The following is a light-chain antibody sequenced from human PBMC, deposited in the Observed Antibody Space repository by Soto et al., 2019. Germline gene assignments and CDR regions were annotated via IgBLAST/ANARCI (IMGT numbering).Light chain of an antibody. CDR3: QTWDTGARVV. V-gene: IGLV4-69*01. CDR1: SGHSSYA. CDR2: LSSDGSH. Sequence: QSVLTQSPSASASLGASVKLTCTLSSGHSSYAIAWHQQQPEKGPRYLMKLSSDGSHSKGDGIPDRFSGSSSGAERYLTISRLPSEDEADYYCQTWDTGARVVFGGGTQLTVL. J-gene: IGLJ2*01.